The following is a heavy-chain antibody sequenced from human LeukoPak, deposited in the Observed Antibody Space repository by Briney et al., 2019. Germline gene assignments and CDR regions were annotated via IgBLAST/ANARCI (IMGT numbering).Heavy chain of an antibody. CDR1: GFTFSSYS. J-gene: IGHJ3*02. CDR3: ARGSHITMVRGVNEAFDI. Sequence: GGSLRLSCAASGFTFSSYSMKWVRQAPGKGLEWVSYISSSSSTIYYADSVKGRFTISRDNAKNSLYLQMNSLRAEDTAVYYCARGSHITMVRGVNEAFDIWGQGTMVTVSS. CDR2: ISSSSSTI. V-gene: IGHV3-48*04. D-gene: IGHD3-10*01.